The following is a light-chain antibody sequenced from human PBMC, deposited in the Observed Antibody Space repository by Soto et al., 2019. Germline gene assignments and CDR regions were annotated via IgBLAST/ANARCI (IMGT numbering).Light chain of an antibody. V-gene: IGLV2-23*02. J-gene: IGLJ1*01. CDR1: SSDVGSYNH. CDR3: CSYAGSRTPLI. Sequence: QSALTQPASVSGSPGQSITISCTGTSSDVGSYNHVSWYQQHPGKAPKLMIYDVSNRPSGLSNRFSGSKSGNTASLTISGLQAEDEADYYCCSYAGSRTPLIFGTGTKVTVL. CDR2: DVS.